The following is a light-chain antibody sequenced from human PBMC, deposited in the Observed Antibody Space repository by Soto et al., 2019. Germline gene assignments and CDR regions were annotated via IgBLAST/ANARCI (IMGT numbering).Light chain of an antibody. CDR3: AESYDSLSADV. Sequence: QSVLTQPPSASGTPGQRVTISCSGSSSNIGSNYVYWYQQLPGTAPTLLIYRNNQRPSGVPHRFSGSKSGTSASLAISGLRSEDEADYYCAESYDSLSADVFGAGTKLTVL. V-gene: IGLV1-47*01. J-gene: IGLJ2*01. CDR1: SSNIGSNY. CDR2: RNN.